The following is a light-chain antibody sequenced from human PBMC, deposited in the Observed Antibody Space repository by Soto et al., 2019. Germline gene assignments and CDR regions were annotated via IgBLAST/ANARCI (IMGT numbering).Light chain of an antibody. V-gene: IGKV3-15*01. CDR3: QQRSNWLT. Sequence: EIVMTQSPATLSVSPGERATLSCRGSQSVSTHLAWYQQKPGQAPRLLIHGASTRAPGIPDRFSGSGSGTEFTLTISSLQSEDFAVYYCQQRSNWLTFGGGTKVDIK. CDR1: QSVSTH. J-gene: IGKJ4*01. CDR2: GAS.